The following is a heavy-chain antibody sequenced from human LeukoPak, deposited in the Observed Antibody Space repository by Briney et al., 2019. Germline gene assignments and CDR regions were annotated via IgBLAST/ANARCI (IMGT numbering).Heavy chain of an antibody. Sequence: SQTLSLTCTVSGGSISSGDYYWSWIRQPPGKGLEWIAYMYYSGSTYYNPSLKSRVTMTADTSKNQLSLKLSSVTAADTAVYYCARPYYYDSRIDPWGQGILVTVSS. D-gene: IGHD3-22*01. CDR3: ARPYYYDSRIDP. V-gene: IGHV4-30-4*01. CDR1: GGSISSGDYY. CDR2: MYYSGST. J-gene: IGHJ5*02.